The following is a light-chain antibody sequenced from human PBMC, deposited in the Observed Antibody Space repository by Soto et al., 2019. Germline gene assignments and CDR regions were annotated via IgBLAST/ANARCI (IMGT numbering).Light chain of an antibody. CDR3: SSYAGSKTL. Sequence: QSALTQPPSASGSPGQSVTISCTGTSSDVGNYNYVSWYQQHPGKAPKLMIDEVTKRPSGVPDRFSGSKSGNTASLTVSGLQAEDEADYYCSSYAGSKTLFGGGTKLTVL. CDR2: EVT. CDR1: SSDVGNYNY. J-gene: IGLJ3*02. V-gene: IGLV2-8*01.